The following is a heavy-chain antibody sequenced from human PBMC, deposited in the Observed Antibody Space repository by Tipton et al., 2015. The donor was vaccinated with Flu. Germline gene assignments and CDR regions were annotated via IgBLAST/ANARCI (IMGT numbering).Heavy chain of an antibody. CDR1: GGSISSGGYY. Sequence: TLSLTCTVSGGSISSGGYYWSWIRQHPGKGLEWIGYIYYSGSTYYNPSLKSRVTIPVDTSKNQFSLKLSSVTAADTAVYYCARGGATGEDYFDYWSQGTLVTVSS. CDR3: ARGGATGEDYFDY. D-gene: IGHD5-12*01. V-gene: IGHV4-31*03. J-gene: IGHJ4*02. CDR2: IYYSGST.